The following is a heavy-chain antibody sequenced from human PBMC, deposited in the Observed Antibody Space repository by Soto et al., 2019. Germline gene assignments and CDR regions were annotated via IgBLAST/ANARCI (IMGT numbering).Heavy chain of an antibody. J-gene: IGHJ4*02. CDR2: IIPIFGTA. D-gene: IGHD3-16*01. CDR1: GGTFSSYA. Sequence: QVQLVQSGAEVKKPGSSVKVSCKASGGTFSSYAISWVRQAPGQGLEWMGGIIPIFGTASYAQKFQGRVTITADESTSTAYMELSSLRSEDTAVYYCARDRLAGLEIMYYFDYLGQGTLVTVSS. CDR3: ARDRLAGLEIMYYFDY. V-gene: IGHV1-69*01.